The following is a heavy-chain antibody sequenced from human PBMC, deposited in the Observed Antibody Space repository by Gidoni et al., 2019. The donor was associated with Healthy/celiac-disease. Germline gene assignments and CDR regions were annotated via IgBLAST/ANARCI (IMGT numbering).Heavy chain of an antibody. V-gene: IGHV4-34*01. J-gene: IGHJ4*01. CDR1: RGSFSGYY. Sequence: QVQLQQWVAGLLKPPETLSPTCPVYRGSFSGYYWRWIRQPPGKGLEWNGEINHSGSTDYNPSLKSRVTISVDTSKNQFSLKLSSVTAADTAVYYCERLTYYYDSSGYYARGYYFDYWGQGTLVTVSS. CDR3: ERLTYYYDSSGYYARGYYFDY. CDR2: INHSGST. D-gene: IGHD3-22*01.